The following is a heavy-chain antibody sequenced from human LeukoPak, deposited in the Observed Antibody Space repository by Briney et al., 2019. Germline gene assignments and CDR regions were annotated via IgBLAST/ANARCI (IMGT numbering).Heavy chain of an antibody. Sequence: GRSLRLSCAASAFTFSSYGMHWVRQAPGKGLEWVAVIWYDGSNKYYADSVKGRFTISRDNSKNTLYLQMNSLRAEDTAVYYCASRVVVPAANMDVWGKGTTVTVPS. CDR2: IWYDGSNK. CDR1: AFTFSSYG. D-gene: IGHD2-2*01. CDR3: ASRVVVPAANMDV. V-gene: IGHV3-33*01. J-gene: IGHJ6*04.